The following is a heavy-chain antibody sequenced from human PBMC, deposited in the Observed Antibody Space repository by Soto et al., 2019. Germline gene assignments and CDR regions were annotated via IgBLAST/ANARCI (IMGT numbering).Heavy chain of an antibody. CDR3: AKGYHNFDY. CDR2: ISYDGSNK. Sequence: GGSLRLSCAASGFTFSSYGMHWVRQAPGKALEWVAVISYDGSNKYYADSVKGRFTISRDNSKNTLYLQMNSLRVEDTAVYYCAKGYHNFDYWGLGTLVTVSS. D-gene: IGHD2-2*01. CDR1: GFTFSSYG. V-gene: IGHV3-30*18. J-gene: IGHJ4*02.